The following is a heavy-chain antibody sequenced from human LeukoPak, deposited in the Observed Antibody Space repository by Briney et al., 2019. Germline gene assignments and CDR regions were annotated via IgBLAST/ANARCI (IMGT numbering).Heavy chain of an antibody. CDR3: ARSSLDIVVVPAAPFDY. V-gene: IGHV5-51*01. J-gene: IGHJ4*02. Sequence: GESLKISCKGSGYSFTSYWIGWVRQMPGKGLEWMGIIYPGDSDTRYSPSFQGQVTISADKSISTAYLQWSSLKASDTDMYYCARSSLDIVVVPAAPFDYWGQGTLVTVSS. D-gene: IGHD2-2*01. CDR1: GYSFTSYW. CDR2: IYPGDSDT.